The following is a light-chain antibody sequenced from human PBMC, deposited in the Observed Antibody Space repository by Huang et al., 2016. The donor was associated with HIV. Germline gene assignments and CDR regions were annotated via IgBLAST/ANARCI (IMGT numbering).Light chain of an antibody. Sequence: DIQMTQSPSSLSASVGDRVTITCRATQSVTKYLNWYQQKPGKAPKLLIYGASSLQTGVPSRFSGSGSGTDFTLTISNLQPEDFATYYCQQSSSPPPTFGPGTKVDIK. V-gene: IGKV1-39*01. J-gene: IGKJ3*01. CDR2: GAS. CDR3: QQSSSPPPT. CDR1: QSVTKY.